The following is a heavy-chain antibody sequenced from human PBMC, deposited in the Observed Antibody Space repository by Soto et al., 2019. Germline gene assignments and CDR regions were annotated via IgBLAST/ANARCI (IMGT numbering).Heavy chain of an antibody. V-gene: IGHV3-30*18. D-gene: IGHD3-3*01. CDR3: AKASEANHRLLFSSGYDAFDI. CDR1: GFTFSSYG. Sequence: QVQLVESGGGVVQPGRSLRLSCAASGFTFSSYGMHWVRQAPGKGLEWVAVISYDGSNKNYADSVKGRFTISRDNSKNTLYLQMNSLRAEDTAVYYCAKASEANHRLLFSSGYDAFDIWGQGTMVTVSS. J-gene: IGHJ3*02. CDR2: ISYDGSNK.